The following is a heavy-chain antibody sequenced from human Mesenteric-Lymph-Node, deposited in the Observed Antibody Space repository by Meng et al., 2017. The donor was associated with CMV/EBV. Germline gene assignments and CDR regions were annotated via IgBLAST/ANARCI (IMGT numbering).Heavy chain of an antibody. J-gene: IGHJ5*02. D-gene: IGHD2-15*01. Sequence: GGYYWNWIRQHPGKGLEWIGYIYHNGNTYYNPSLKSRLTISVDTSTNQFSLDLSSVTAADTAMYYCARSPGYCSGVSCYRGEWWFDPWGQGTLVTSPQ. CDR3: ARSPGYCSGVSCYRGEWWFDP. V-gene: IGHV4-31*02. CDR1: GGYY. CDR2: IYHNGNT.